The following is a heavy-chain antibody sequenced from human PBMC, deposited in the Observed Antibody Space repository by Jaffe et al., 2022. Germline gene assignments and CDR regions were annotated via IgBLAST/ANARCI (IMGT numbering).Heavy chain of an antibody. Sequence: EVQLVESGGGLVQPGGSLRLSCAASGFTFSSYWMSWVRQAPGKGLEWVANIKQDGSEKYYVDSVKGRFTISRDNAKNSLYLQMNSLRAEDTAVYYCARLPSDSSSWPSSYYYYYMDVWGKGTTVTVSS. D-gene: IGHD6-13*01. CDR3: ARLPSDSSSWPSSYYYYYMDV. V-gene: IGHV3-7*01. CDR1: GFTFSSYW. CDR2: IKQDGSEK. J-gene: IGHJ6*03.